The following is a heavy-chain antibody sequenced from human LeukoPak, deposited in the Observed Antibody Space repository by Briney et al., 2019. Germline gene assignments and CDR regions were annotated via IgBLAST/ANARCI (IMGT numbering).Heavy chain of an antibody. CDR1: GFTFSSYG. D-gene: IGHD3-10*01. J-gene: IGHJ4*02. CDR3: AKGFGFINAADY. V-gene: IGHV3-30*02. CDR2: IRYDGSNK. Sequence: GGSLRLSCAASGFTFSSYGMHWVRQAPGKGLEWVAFIRYDGSNKYYADSVKGRLTISRDNSKNTLYLQMNSLRAEDTAVYYCAKGFGFINAADYWGQGTLVTVSS.